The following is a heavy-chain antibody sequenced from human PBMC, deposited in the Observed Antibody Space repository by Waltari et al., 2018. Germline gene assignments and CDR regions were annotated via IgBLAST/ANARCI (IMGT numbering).Heavy chain of an antibody. D-gene: IGHD1-26*01. CDR3: ARDHGLEWELPSYYYYGMDV. CDR1: GYTFTSYG. J-gene: IGHJ6*02. V-gene: IGHV1-18*01. CDR2: ISAYNGNT. Sequence: QVQLVQSGAEVKKPGASVKVSCKASGYTFTSYGISWVRQAPVQGLAWMGWISAYNGNTNYAQKLQGRVTMTTDTSTSTAYMELRSLRSDDTAVYYCARDHGLEWELPSYYYYGMDVWGQGTTVTVSS.